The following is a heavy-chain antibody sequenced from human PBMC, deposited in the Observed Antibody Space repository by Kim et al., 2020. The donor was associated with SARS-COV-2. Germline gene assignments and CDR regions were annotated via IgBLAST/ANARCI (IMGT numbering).Heavy chain of an antibody. D-gene: IGHD2-2*03. Sequence: GGSLRLSCTTSGFTFTGYAMSWVRQAPGKGLEWVSSIDGSDGTTYYVDSVKGRFTISRDDSKSTLYLWMTSLRADDTAVYYCLKGGWGWIWDHWGLGTVVTVSS. V-gene: IGHV3-23*01. CDR1: GFTFTGYA. J-gene: IGHJ3*01. CDR3: LKGGWGWIWDH. CDR2: IDGSDGTT.